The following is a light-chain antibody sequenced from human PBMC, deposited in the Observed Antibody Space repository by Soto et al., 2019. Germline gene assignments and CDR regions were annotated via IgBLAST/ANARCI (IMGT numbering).Light chain of an antibody. CDR1: QTVSSN. Sequence: EIVMTQSPATLSVSPGERATLSCRASQTVSSNLAWYQQKPGQAPRLLIYATSNRATGIPARFSGSGSGTDFTLTISSLEPEDFAVYYCQQRSSWPFTFGPGTKVDIK. V-gene: IGKV3-11*01. J-gene: IGKJ3*01. CDR2: ATS. CDR3: QQRSSWPFT.